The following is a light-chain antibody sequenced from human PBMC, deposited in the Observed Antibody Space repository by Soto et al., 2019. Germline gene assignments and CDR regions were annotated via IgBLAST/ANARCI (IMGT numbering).Light chain of an antibody. Sequence: DIQLTQSPSFLSASVGDRVTITCRASQGIGRYLAWYQQKSRKAPNVLIYDASTLQSGVPSRFSGSGSGTEFTLTISSLQPEDFATYYCQQLNSYPLTFGGGTKVEIK. CDR3: QQLNSYPLT. CDR2: DAS. CDR1: QGIGRY. J-gene: IGKJ4*01. V-gene: IGKV1-9*01.